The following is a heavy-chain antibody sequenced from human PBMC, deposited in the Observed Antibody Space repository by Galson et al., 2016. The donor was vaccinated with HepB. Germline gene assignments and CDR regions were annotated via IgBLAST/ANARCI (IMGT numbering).Heavy chain of an antibody. J-gene: IGHJ6*02. Sequence: TLSPTCTVSGGSISSGGYYWSWIRQHPGKGLEWIGYIYYSGSTYYKPPLESRITLSVDTSKNQFSLKLSSVTAADTAVYFCARMDILLGMDVWGQGTAVTVSS. CDR1: GGSISSGGYY. D-gene: IGHD2-2*03. CDR2: IYYSGST. V-gene: IGHV4-31*03. CDR3: ARMDILLGMDV.